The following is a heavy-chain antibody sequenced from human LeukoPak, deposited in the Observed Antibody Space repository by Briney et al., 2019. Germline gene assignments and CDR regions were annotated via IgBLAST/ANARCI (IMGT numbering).Heavy chain of an antibody. CDR2: IWYDGSNK. CDR1: GFTFDDYA. D-gene: IGHD6-19*01. CDR3: ARDPEEYSGWSHNPQYYFDY. V-gene: IGHV3-33*08. J-gene: IGHJ4*02. Sequence: PGRSLRLSCAASGFTFDDYAMHWVRQAPGKGLEWVAVIWYDGSNKYYADSVKGRFTISRDNSKNTLYLQMNSLRAEDTAVYYCARDPEEYSGWSHNPQYYFDYWGQGTLVTVSS.